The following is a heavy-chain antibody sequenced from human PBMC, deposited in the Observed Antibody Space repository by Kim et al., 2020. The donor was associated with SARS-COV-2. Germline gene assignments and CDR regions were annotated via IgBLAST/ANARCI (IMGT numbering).Heavy chain of an antibody. J-gene: IGHJ4*02. Sequence: YADSVKGRFTISRDNAKNSLYLQMNSLRAEDTAVYYCASGSAEALYYFDYWGQGTLVTVSS. D-gene: IGHD6-13*01. V-gene: IGHV3-21*01. CDR3: ASGSAEALYYFDY.